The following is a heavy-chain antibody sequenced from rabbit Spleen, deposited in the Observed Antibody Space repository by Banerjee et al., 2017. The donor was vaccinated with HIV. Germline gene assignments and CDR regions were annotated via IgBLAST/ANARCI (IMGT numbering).Heavy chain of an antibody. D-gene: IGHD2-1*01. V-gene: IGHV1S47*01. CDR3: VRDLGYDDYSEKGYFNL. CDR2: IDLVFGST. J-gene: IGHJ4*01. CDR1: GLDDSGYG. Sequence: QEQLEESGGGLVQPGGSLKLSCKASGLDDSGYGVSWVRQAPGKGLEWIGYIDLVFGSTYYATWVNGRFTISSHNAQNTLYLQLNSLTAADTATYFCVRDLGYDDYSEKGYFNLWGQGTLVTVS.